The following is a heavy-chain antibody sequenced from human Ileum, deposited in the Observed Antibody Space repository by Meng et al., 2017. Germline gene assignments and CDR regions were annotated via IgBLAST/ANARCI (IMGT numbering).Heavy chain of an antibody. D-gene: IGHD3-3*01. CDR3: ASGSGSLDY. V-gene: IGHV6-1*01. CDR2: TYYRSKWYS. Sequence: QVQLQQSGPGLVNTSQIFSLTCAVSGGSVSSNIAAWNWIRQSPLRGLEWRGRTYYRSKWYSEYAVSVKSRISITPDTSKNQFSLQMNSVTPEDTAVYYCASGSGSLDYWGPGTLVTVSS. CDR1: GGSVSSNIAA. J-gene: IGHJ4*02.